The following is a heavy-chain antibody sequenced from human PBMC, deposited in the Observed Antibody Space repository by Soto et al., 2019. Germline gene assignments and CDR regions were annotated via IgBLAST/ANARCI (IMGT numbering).Heavy chain of an antibody. D-gene: IGHD3-3*01. J-gene: IGHJ6*02. CDR3: ARGGYDFWSGYFRNRYYYYGMDV. CDR1: GYTFTGYY. V-gene: IGHV1-2*02. CDR2: INPNSGGT. Sequence: GASVKVSCKASGYTFTGYYMHWVRQAPGQGLEWMGWINPNSGGTNYAQKFQGRVTMTRDTSISTAYMELSRLRSDDTAVYYCARGGYDFWSGYFRNRYYYYGMDVWGQGTTVTVPS.